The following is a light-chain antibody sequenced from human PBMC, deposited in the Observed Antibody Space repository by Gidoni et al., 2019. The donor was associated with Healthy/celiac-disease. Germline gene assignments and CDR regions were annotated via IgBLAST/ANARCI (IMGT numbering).Light chain of an antibody. CDR3: QQYGSSPPNT. Sequence: EMVLRQSPGTLSLSPGERATLSCRASQSVSSSYLAWYQQKPGQAPRLLIYGASSRATGIPDRFSGSGSGTDFTLTISRLEPEDFAVYYCQQYGSSPPNTFGQGTKVEIK. CDR1: QSVSSSY. V-gene: IGKV3-20*01. CDR2: GAS. J-gene: IGKJ1*01.